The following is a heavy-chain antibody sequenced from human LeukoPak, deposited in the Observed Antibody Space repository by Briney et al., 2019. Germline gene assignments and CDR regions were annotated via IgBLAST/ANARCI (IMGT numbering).Heavy chain of an antibody. CDR1: GGTFSSYA. CDR3: ARSNSSSWYHYYYYYYMDV. V-gene: IGHV1-69*05. Sequence: ASVKVSCKASGGTFSSYAISWVRQAPGQGLEWMGGIIPIFGTANYAQKFQGRVTITTDESTSTAYMELSSLRSEDTAVYYCARSNSSSWYHYYYYYYMDVWGKGTTVTVSS. CDR2: IIPIFGTA. D-gene: IGHD6-13*01. J-gene: IGHJ6*03.